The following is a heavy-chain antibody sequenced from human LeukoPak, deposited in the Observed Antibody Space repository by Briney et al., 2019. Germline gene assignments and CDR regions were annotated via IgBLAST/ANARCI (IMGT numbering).Heavy chain of an antibody. D-gene: IGHD2-15*01. J-gene: IGHJ4*02. V-gene: IGHV4-34*01. CDR2: INHSGIT. CDR1: GASFSGYY. Sequence: PSETLSLTCAFYGASFSGYYWRWSRQPPGKGLEWIGEINHSGITTYNPSLKSRVTISVDTSKKQFSLKLNSVTAADTAVYYCAISHKWLLLDYWGQGTLVTVSS. CDR3: AISHKWLLLDY.